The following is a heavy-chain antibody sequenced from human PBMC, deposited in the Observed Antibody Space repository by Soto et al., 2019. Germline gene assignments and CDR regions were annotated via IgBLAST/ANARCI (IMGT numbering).Heavy chain of an antibody. CDR3: ATQPVLEVVTTPPHNFDY. CDR2: ISGSGGST. D-gene: IGHD2-21*02. Sequence: VQLLESGGGLVQPGGSLRLSCAASGFTFSSYAMSWVRLAPGKGLEWVSAISGSGGSTYYADSVKGRFTISRDNSKNTLYLQMNSLRAEDTAVYYCATQPVLEVVTTPPHNFDYWGQGTLVTVSS. CDR1: GFTFSSYA. J-gene: IGHJ4*02. V-gene: IGHV3-23*01.